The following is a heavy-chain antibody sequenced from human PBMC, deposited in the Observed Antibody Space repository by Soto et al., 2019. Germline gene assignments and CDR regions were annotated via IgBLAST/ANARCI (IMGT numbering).Heavy chain of an antibody. J-gene: IGHJ5*02. D-gene: IGHD3-22*01. CDR1: GYTFTAYY. V-gene: IGHV1-2*02. Sequence: ASVKVSCKASGYTFTAYYMHWLLQAPGQGLEWMGWINPNSGGTNYAQRFQGRVTVTNDTSISTTYMELSSPGSDDTAGYYCARGDFDRSGNYNAGWFAPWGQGTLVTVSS. CDR2: INPNSGGT. CDR3: ARGDFDRSGNYNAGWFAP.